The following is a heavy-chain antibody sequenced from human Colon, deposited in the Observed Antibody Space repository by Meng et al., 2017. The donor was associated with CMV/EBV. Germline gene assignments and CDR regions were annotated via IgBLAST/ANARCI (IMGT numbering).Heavy chain of an antibody. V-gene: IGHV3-21*01. D-gene: IGHD6-19*01. CDR3: ARGPGTYSSGWPPGP. CDR1: GFSFSRYA. J-gene: IGHJ5*02. CDR2: ISSSSSYI. Sequence: GESLKISCAASGFSFSRYAMTWVRQAPGKGLEWVSSISSSSSYIYYADSVKGRFTISRDNAKNSLYLQMNSLRAEDTAVYYCARGPGTYSSGWPPGPWGQGTLVTVSS.